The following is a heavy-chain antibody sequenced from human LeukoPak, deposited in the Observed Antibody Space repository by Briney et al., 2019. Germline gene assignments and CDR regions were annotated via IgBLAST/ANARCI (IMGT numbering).Heavy chain of an antibody. CDR2: IYYSGST. CDR1: GGSISSGDYY. D-gene: IGHD3-22*01. CDR3: ARGGYYYDSSGYYEGTFDP. J-gene: IGHJ5*02. Sequence: SETLSLTCTVSGGSISSGDYYWSWIRQPPGKGLEWIGYIYYSGSTYYNPSPKSRVTISVDTSKNQFSLKLSFVTAADTAVYYCARGGYYYDSSGYYEGTFDPWGQGTLVTVSS. V-gene: IGHV4-30-4*01.